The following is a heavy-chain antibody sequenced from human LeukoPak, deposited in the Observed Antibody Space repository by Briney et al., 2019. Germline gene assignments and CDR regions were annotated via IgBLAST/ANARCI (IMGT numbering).Heavy chain of an antibody. CDR3: AGGVRIAAAGPYRDSNWFDP. D-gene: IGHD6-13*01. J-gene: IGHJ5*02. Sequence: GSSVKVSCKASGYTFTGYYMHWVRQAPGQGLEWMGRINPNSGGTNYAQKFQGRVTMTRDTSISTAYMELSRLRSDDTAVYYCAGGVRIAAAGPYRDSNWFDPWGQGTLVTVSS. CDR2: INPNSGGT. CDR1: GYTFTGYY. V-gene: IGHV1-2*06.